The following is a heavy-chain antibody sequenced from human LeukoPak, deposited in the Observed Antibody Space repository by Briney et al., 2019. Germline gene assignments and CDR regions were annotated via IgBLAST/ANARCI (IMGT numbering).Heavy chain of an antibody. CDR1: GFTFSSYW. V-gene: IGHV3-7*01. CDR3: ARVYYDSSGYYLFFDY. CDR2: IKQDGSEK. Sequence: PGGSLRLSCAASGFTFSSYWMSWVPQAPGKGLEWVANIKQDGSEKYYVDSVKGRFTISRDNAKNSLYLQMNSLRAEDTAVYYCARVYYDSSGYYLFFDYWGQGTLVTVSS. D-gene: IGHD3-22*01. J-gene: IGHJ4*02.